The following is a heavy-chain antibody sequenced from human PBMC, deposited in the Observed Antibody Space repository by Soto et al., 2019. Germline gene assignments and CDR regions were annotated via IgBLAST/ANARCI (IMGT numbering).Heavy chain of an antibody. CDR3: ARDLTTVTTWRYYYYYMDV. CDR2: IKQDGSEK. D-gene: IGHD4-4*01. V-gene: IGHV3-7*01. J-gene: IGHJ6*03. Sequence: GGSLRLSCAASGFTFSSYWMSWVRQAPGKGLEWVANIKQDGSEKYYVDSVKGRFTISRDNAKNSLYLQMNSLRAEDTAVYYCARDLTTVTTWRYYYYYMDVWGKGTTVTVSS. CDR1: GFTFSSYW.